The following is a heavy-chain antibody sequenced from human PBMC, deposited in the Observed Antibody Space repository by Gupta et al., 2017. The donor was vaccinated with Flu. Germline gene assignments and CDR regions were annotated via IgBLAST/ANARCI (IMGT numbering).Heavy chain of an antibody. J-gene: IGHJ6*02. CDR2: IWYDGSNK. D-gene: IGHD5-18*01. Sequence: QVQLVESGGGVVQPGRSLRLSCAASGFTFSSYGMHWVRQAPGKGLEWVAVIWYDGSNKYYADSVKGRFTISRDNSKNTLYLQMNSLRAEDTAVYYCARAYSYGYSVHYGMDVWGQGTTVTVSS. V-gene: IGHV3-33*01. CDR3: ARAYSYGYSVHYGMDV. CDR1: GFTFSSYG.